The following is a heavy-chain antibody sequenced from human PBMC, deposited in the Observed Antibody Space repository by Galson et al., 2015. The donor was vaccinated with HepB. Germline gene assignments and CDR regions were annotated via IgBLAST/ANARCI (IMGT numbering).Heavy chain of an antibody. J-gene: IGHJ4*02. CDR3: AREDRNILVAAFDY. V-gene: IGHV3-33*08. CDR2: IWNDGSNK. CDR1: EFTFSDYY. Sequence: SLRLSCAASEFTFSDYYMSWIRQAPGKGLEWVGLIWNDGSNKYYADSVKGRFTISRDNSKNTLYLQMNSLRDEDTAVYYCAREDRNILVAAFDYWGQGTLVTVSS. D-gene: IGHD2-15*01.